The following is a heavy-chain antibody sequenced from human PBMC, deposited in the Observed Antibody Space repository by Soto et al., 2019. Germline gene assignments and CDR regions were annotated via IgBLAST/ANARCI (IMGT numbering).Heavy chain of an antibody. CDR3: ARRFLRGGYCSGGSCSDAFDI. CDR2: IYYSGST. CDR1: GGSISSSSYY. Sequence: PSETLSLTCTVSGGSISSSSYYWGWIRQPPGKGLEWIGSIYYSGSTYYNPSLKSRVTISVDTSKNQFSLKLSSVTAADTAVYYCARRFLRGGYCSGGSCSDAFDIWGQGTMVTGSS. V-gene: IGHV4-39*01. J-gene: IGHJ3*02. D-gene: IGHD2-15*01.